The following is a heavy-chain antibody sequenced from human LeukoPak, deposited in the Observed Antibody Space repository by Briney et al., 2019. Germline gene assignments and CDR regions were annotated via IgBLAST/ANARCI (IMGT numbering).Heavy chain of an antibody. Sequence: PSETLSLTCTVSGGSISSSSYYWGWIRQPPGKGLEWIGSIYYSGSTYYNPSLKSRVTISVDTSKNQFSLKLSSVTAADTAVYYCARGRAAGDFDYWGQGTLVTVPS. CDR3: ARGRAAGDFDY. CDR1: GGSISSSSYY. CDR2: IYYSGST. D-gene: IGHD3-10*01. V-gene: IGHV4-39*01. J-gene: IGHJ4*02.